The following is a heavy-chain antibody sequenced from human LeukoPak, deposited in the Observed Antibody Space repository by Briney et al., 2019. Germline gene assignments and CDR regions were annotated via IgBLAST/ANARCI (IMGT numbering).Heavy chain of an antibody. J-gene: IGHJ3*02. CDR2: INHSGST. CDR1: GGSFSGYY. Sequence: SGTLSLTCAVYGGSFSGYYWSWLRQPPGKGLEWIGEINHSGSTNYNPSLKSRVTISVDTSKNQFSLKLSSVTAADTAVYYCARAAPSFDAFDIWGQGTMVTVSS. CDR3: ARAAPSFDAFDI. V-gene: IGHV4-34*01.